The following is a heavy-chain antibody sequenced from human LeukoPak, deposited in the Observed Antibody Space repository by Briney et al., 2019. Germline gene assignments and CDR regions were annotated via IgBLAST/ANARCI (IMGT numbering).Heavy chain of an antibody. J-gene: IGHJ4*02. CDR1: GFTVSSNY. V-gene: IGHV3-66*01. D-gene: IGHD3-22*01. CDR2: IYSGGST. CDR3: ARVMIVLYYFDY. Sequence: GGSLRLSCAASGFTVSSNYMSWVRQAPGKGLEWASVIYSGGSTYYADSVKGRFTISRDNSKNTLYLQMNSLRAEDTAVYYCARVMIVLYYFDYWGQGTLVTVSS.